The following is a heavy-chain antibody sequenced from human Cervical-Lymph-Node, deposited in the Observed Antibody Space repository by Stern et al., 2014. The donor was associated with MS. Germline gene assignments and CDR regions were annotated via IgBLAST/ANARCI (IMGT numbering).Heavy chain of an antibody. D-gene: IGHD2-15*01. J-gene: IGHJ5*02. CDR1: GGSFNNYY. CDR2: IYHDGST. CDR3: ARVDDCSGGTCFSTSWFDP. Sequence: QVQLQESGPGLVKPSETLSLTCTVSGGSFNNYYWSWIRQPPGKGLEWIGYIYHDGSTKYNPSLKSRVTISLHTSKKQFSLRLTSVTAADTAVYYCARVDDCSGGTCFSTSWFDPWGQGTLVTVSS. V-gene: IGHV4-59*01.